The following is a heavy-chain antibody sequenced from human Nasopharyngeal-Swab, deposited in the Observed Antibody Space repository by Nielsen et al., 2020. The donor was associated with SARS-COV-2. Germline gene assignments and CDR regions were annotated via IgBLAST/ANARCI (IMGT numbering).Heavy chain of an antibody. V-gene: IGHV4-34*01. CDR2: INHSGST. D-gene: IGHD6-13*01. Sequence: SETLSLTCAVYGGSFRGYYWSWVRQPPGKGLEWIGEINHSGSTNYNPSLKSRVTISVDTSKNQFSLKLSSVTAADTAVYYCARGLSSYSSSTRWFDPWGQGTLVTVSS. J-gene: IGHJ5*02. CDR3: ARGLSSYSSSTRWFDP. CDR1: GGSFRGYY.